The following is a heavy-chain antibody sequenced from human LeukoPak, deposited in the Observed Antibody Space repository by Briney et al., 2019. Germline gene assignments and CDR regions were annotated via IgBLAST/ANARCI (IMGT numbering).Heavy chain of an antibody. J-gene: IGHJ3*02. D-gene: IGHD3-10*01. CDR1: GGSFSGYY. CDR3: ARDSYLYGSGSYLGAFDI. V-gene: IGHV4-34*01. Sequence: SETLSLTCAVYGGSFSGYYWSWIRQPPGKGLEWIGEINHSGSTNYNPSLKSRVTISVDTSKNQFSLKLSSVTAADTAVYYCARDSYLYGSGSYLGAFDIWGQGTMVTVSS. CDR2: INHSGST.